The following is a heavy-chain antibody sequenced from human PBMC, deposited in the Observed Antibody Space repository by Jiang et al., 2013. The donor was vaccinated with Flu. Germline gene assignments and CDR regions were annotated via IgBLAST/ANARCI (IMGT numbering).Heavy chain of an antibody. J-gene: IGHJ4*02. CDR3: VRDYNWAFDS. Sequence: SQTLSLTCVISGDSISNNVVAWNWIRQSPSRGLEWLGKTRYISRWLTEYSVSMQGRITINPDTSGNQLSLQLDSATPDDTAIYYCVRDYNWAFDSWGQGTLVTVSS. D-gene: IGHD1-1*01. CDR1: GDSISNNVVA. CDR2: TRYISRWLT. V-gene: IGHV6-1*01.